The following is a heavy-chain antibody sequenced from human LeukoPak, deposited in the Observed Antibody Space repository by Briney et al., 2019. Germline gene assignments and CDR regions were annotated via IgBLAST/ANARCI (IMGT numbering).Heavy chain of an antibody. CDR1: GFTFSSYG. CDR2: IWYDGSNK. D-gene: IGHD6-6*01. V-gene: IGHV3-33*01. CDR3: ARSSSPYYYYGMDV. Sequence: PGGSLRLSCAASGFTFSSYGMHWVRQAPGKGLEWVAVIWYDGSNKYYADSVKGRFTISRDNSKNTLYLQVNSLRAEDTAVYYCARSSSPYYYYGMDVWGQGTTVTVSS. J-gene: IGHJ6*02.